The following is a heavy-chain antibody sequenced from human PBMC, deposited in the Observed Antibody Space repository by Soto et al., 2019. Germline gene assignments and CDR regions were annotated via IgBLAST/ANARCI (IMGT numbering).Heavy chain of an antibody. D-gene: IGHD1-26*01. CDR2: ISSAGRT. Sequence: WIRQPPGQGLEWYSAISSAGRTNYAETVTGRFTISRDNSKNTRYLQMNSLRDEATAVYYCAKVNLFVGATSSGMDVRGHGTTVPGSS. J-gene: IGHJ6*02. CDR3: AKVNLFVGATSSGMDV. V-gene: IGHV3-23*01.